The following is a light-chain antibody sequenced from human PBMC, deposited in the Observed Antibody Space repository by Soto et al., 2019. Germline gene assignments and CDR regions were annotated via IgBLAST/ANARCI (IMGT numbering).Light chain of an antibody. CDR1: SSDVGGYNY. CDR2: EVS. V-gene: IGLV2-8*01. CDR3: SSYAGSNNWM. J-gene: IGLJ3*02. Sequence: QSALTQPPSASGSPGQSVTISCTGTSSDVGGYNYVSWYQQHPGKAPKLMIDEVSKRPSGVPDRFSGSKSGNTASLTVSGLQAEDEADYYCSSYAGSNNWMFGGGTKLTVL.